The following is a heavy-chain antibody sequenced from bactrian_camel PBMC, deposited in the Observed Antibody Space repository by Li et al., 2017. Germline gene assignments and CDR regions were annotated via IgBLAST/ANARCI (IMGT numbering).Heavy chain of an antibody. D-gene: IGHD5*01. CDR1: GDTTTRHC. J-gene: IGHJ4*01. Sequence: HVQLVESGGGSVQAGGSLRLSCTASGDTTTRHCLGWFRQVPGNEREGLATIYGDAGRTDYADSVKGRFTISQDSAKKTVYLQMNNLKPEDTGTYYRAADWRQLLATYSGHKCHWYGGNYGYWGQGTQVTVS. V-gene: IGHV3-3*01. CDR2: IYGDAGRT. CDR3: AADWRQLLATYSGHKCHWYGGNYGY.